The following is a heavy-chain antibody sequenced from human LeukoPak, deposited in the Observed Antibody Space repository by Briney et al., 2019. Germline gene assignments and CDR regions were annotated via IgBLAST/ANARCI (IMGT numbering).Heavy chain of an antibody. CDR1: GFTFSSYG. D-gene: IGHD3-22*01. CDR2: IWYDGSNK. CDR3: ARDPYYYDSSGYPDY. J-gene: IGHJ4*02. Sequence: PGGSLRLSFAASGFTFSSYGMHWVRQAPGKGLEWVAVIWYDGSNKYYADSVKGRFTISRDNSKNTLYLQMNSLRAEDTAVYYCARDPYYYDSSGYPDYWGQGTLVTVSS. V-gene: IGHV3-33*01.